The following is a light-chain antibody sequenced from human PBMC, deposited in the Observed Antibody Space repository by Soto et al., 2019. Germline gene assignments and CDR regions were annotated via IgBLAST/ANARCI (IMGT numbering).Light chain of an antibody. J-gene: IGKJ3*01. CDR3: QQYDNLPRYT. Sequence: DIQMTQSPSSLSASVGDRVTITCQASQDINNLLNWYQQKPGKAPRLLIYDASNLETGVPSRFSGSGSGTDFTSTSSSLQPEDIATYYCQQYDNLPRYTFGPGTKVDIK. CDR2: DAS. CDR1: QDINNL. V-gene: IGKV1-33*01.